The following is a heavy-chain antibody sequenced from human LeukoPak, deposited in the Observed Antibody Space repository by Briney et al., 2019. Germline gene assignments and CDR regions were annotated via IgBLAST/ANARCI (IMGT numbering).Heavy chain of an antibody. J-gene: IGHJ6*02. CDR1: GFTFSDHY. V-gene: IGHV3-11*01. CDR2: IYISSSTI. Sequence: PGGSLRPSCAASGFTFSDHYASWIRQAPGKGLEWISYIYISSSTIWYADSVKGRFTISRDNAKNSVYLQMISLRAEDTAVYYCARGHYGLDVWGQGTTVTVSS. CDR3: ARGHYGLDV.